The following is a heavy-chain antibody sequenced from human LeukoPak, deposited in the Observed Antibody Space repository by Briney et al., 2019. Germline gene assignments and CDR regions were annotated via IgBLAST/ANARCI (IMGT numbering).Heavy chain of an antibody. CDR1: GYTFTGYY. CDR2: INPNSGGT. D-gene: IGHD3-22*01. Sequence: ASVKVSCKASGYTFTGYYMHWVRQAPGQGLEWMGRINPNSGGTNYAQKFQGRVTMTRDTSISTAYMELSSLRSEDTAVYYCAAEYYYDSSGYAPTWGQGTLVTVSS. J-gene: IGHJ5*02. CDR3: AAEYYYDSSGYAPT. V-gene: IGHV1-2*06.